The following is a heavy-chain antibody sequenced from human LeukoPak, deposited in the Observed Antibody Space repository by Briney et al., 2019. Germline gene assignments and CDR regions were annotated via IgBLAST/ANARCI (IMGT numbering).Heavy chain of an antibody. CDR1: GYTFTSYD. CDR3: VRAPPNWGFNY. V-gene: IGHV1-8*01. D-gene: IGHD7-27*01. CDR2: MSPNSGNT. J-gene: IGHJ4*02. Sequence: GASVKVSCKASGYTFTSYDINWVLQATEQGLEWMGWMSPNSGNTGYAQKFRGRVTMTRDTSITTAYMELSNLRSEDTAVYYCVRAPPNWGFNYWGQGTLVTVSS.